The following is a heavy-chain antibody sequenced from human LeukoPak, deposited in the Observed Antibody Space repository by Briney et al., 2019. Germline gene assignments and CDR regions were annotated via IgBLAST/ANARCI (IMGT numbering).Heavy chain of an antibody. Sequence: KTSETLSLTCTVSGGSINSNYWSWIRQPPGKGLEWIGYIYYSGSTKYNPSLKSRVTISVDRSKNQFSLKLSSVTAADTAVYYCATLIGYSNWFDPWGQGTLVTVSS. J-gene: IGHJ5*02. D-gene: IGHD1-26*01. CDR3: ATLIGYSNWFDP. CDR1: GGSINSNY. V-gene: IGHV4-59*01. CDR2: IYYSGST.